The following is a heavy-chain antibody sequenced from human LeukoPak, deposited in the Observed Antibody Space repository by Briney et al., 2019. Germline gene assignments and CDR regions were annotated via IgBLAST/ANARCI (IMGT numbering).Heavy chain of an antibody. J-gene: IGHJ4*02. CDR3: ARVVGDGYSPGFDY. Sequence: PSETLSLTCTVTGGAISGYYWSWIRQPPGKGLEWIGYIFYSGTTNYNPSLKSRVTISVDTSKNQFSLKLSSVTAADTAVYYCARVVGDGYSPGFDYWGQGTLVTVSS. CDR2: IFYSGTT. V-gene: IGHV4-59*01. D-gene: IGHD5-24*01. CDR1: GGAISGYY.